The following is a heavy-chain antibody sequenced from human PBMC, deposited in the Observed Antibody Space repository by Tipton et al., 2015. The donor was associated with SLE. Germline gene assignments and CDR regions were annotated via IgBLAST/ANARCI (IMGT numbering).Heavy chain of an antibody. CDR2: THTSGST. CDR3: ARFMISVGFDY. Sequence: TLSLTCKVSGGSISNYYWSWIRLTSGERLEWIGYTHTSGSTNYNPSLKSRITISVDTSQNQFSLKLSSVTAADTAVYYCARFMISVGFDYWGQGTLVTVSS. V-gene: IGHV4-4*08. J-gene: IGHJ4*02. CDR1: GGSISNYY. D-gene: IGHD3-16*01.